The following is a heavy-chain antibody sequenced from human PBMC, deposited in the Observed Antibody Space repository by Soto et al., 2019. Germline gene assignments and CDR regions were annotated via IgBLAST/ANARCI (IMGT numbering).Heavy chain of an antibody. J-gene: IGHJ4*02. CDR3: ARVRGPYYFDY. CDR2: IYSGGST. V-gene: IGHV3-66*01. Sequence: GGSLRLSCAACGFTVSSNYMGWVRQAPGKGLEWVSVIYSGGSTYYADSVKGRFTISRDNSKNTLYLQMNSLRAEDTAVYYCARVRGPYYFDYWGQGTLVTVSS. CDR1: GFTVSSNY. D-gene: IGHD3-16*01.